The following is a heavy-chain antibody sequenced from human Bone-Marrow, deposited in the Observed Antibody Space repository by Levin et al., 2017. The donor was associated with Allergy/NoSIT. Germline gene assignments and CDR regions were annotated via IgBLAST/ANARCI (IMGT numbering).Heavy chain of an antibody. D-gene: IGHD2-15*01. J-gene: IGHJ1*01. CDR2: ISSSGSTI. V-gene: IGHV3-11*01. CDR3: ASYCSGGSCYFQH. Sequence: GGSLRLSCAASGFTFSDYYMSWIRQAPGKGLEWVSYISSSGSTIYYADSVKGRFTISRDNAKNSLYLQMNSLRAEDTAVYYCASYCSGGSCYFQHWGQGTLVTVSS. CDR1: GFTFSDYY.